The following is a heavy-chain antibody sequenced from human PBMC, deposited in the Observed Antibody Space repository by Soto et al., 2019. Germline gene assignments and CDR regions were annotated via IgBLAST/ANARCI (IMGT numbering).Heavy chain of an antibody. J-gene: IGHJ6*02. CDR2: ISSVGTTT. V-gene: IGHV3-11*01. CDR3: ARDQEGSGSHWLGYNYYAMDV. CDR1: GFTITDYY. Sequence: GGSLRLSCGASGFTITDYYMSWIRQAPGKGLEWVSHISSVGTTTYYADSVKGRFSISMDNAKNSLYLQMNSLRAEDTVVYYCARDQEGSGSHWLGYNYYAMDVWGQGTTVTVSS. D-gene: IGHD3-10*01.